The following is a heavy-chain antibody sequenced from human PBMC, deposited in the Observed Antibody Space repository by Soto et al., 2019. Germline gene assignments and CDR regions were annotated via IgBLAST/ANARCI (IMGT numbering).Heavy chain of an antibody. CDR3: ARAFTASWWETKERDAFDI. D-gene: IGHD6-13*01. J-gene: IGHJ3*02. Sequence: EVQLVQSGAEVKKPGESLKISCKGSGYSFTSYWIGWVRQMPGKGLEWMGIIYPGDSDTRYSPSFQGQVTISADKSISTAYLQWSSLKASDTAMYYCARAFTASWWETKERDAFDIWGQGTMVTVSS. V-gene: IGHV5-51*01. CDR1: GYSFTSYW. CDR2: IYPGDSDT.